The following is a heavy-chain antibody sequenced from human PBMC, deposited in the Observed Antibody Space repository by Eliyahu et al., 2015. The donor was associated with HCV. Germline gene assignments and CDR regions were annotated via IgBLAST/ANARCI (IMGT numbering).Heavy chain of an antibody. V-gene: IGHV4-59*01. Sequence: QVQLQESGPGLVKPSETLSLTCTVXGGSITTYYGAWLRQPPXTGLDWIGFSXSSRSTXHNPPLKSRVXISVDTSKNQFSLNLTSVTAADTAVYYCASGGGGIAVAGTGGWFDPWGQGTLVTVSS. CDR2: SXSSRST. CDR1: GGSITTYY. D-gene: IGHD6-19*01. J-gene: IGHJ5*02. CDR3: ASGGGGIAVAGTGGWFDP.